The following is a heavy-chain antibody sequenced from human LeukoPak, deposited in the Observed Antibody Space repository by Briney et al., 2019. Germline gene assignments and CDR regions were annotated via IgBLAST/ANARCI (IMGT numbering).Heavy chain of an antibody. V-gene: IGHV3-21*01. Sequence: PGGSLRHSCAASGFTFSSYSMNWVRQAPGKGLEWVSSISSSSSYIYYADSVKGRFTISRDNAKNSLYLQMNSLRAEDTAVYYCARALDSSGYLLVWGQGTLVTVSS. CDR1: GFTFSSYS. CDR2: ISSSSSYI. CDR3: ARALDSSGYLLV. J-gene: IGHJ4*02. D-gene: IGHD3-22*01.